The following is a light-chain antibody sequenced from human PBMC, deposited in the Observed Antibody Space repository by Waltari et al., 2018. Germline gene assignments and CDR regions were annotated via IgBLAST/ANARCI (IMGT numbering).Light chain of an antibody. V-gene: IGKV1-39*01. CDR1: QSISSY. Sequence: DIQMTQSPSSLSASVGYRVTITCRASQSISSYLNWYQQKPGKAPELLIFGARSLQSGVPSRFSGSGSGTDFTLTISSLQSEDFATYYCQQSDTTPQTFGQGTKVEIK. CDR2: GAR. CDR3: QQSDTTPQT. J-gene: IGKJ1*01.